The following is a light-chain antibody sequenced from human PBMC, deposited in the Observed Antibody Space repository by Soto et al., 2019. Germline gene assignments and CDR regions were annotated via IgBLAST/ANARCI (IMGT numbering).Light chain of an antibody. CDR2: DAS. Sequence: EIVLTRSPATLSLSPGGTATLSCRASQSVSGYLAWYRQKPGQAPRLLIYDASNRATGIPARFSGSGSGTDFTLTISSLEPEDFAVYYCQQRSNWPLTFGGGTKVETK. V-gene: IGKV3-11*01. CDR1: QSVSGY. CDR3: QQRSNWPLT. J-gene: IGKJ4*01.